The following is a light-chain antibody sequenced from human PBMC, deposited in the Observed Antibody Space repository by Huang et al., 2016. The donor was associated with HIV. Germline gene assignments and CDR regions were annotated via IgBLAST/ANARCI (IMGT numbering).Light chain of an antibody. V-gene: IGKV1-39*01. CDR3: QQSYSTPT. CDR2: AAS. Sequence: DIQMTQSPSSLSASVGDRVTITCRASQSISRSLNWYKQKPGKAPKLRIYAASSLQSGVPSRFSGSGSGTDFTLTISSLQPEDFATYYCQQSYSTPTFGQGTKLEIK. CDR1: QSISRS. J-gene: IGKJ2*01.